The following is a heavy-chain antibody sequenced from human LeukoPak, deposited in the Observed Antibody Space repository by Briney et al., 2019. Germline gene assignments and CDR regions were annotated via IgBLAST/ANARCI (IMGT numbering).Heavy chain of an antibody. CDR3: ARARGGSFYEPFDY. J-gene: IGHJ4*02. CDR2: IYYSGST. CDR1: GDSISSSNYY. Sequence: PSETLSLTCTVSGDSISSSNYYWGWIRQPPGKGLEWVGTIYYSGSTFYNPSLKSRVTISVDTPKNQFSLKLSSVTAADTAVYYCARARGGSFYEPFDYWGQGTLVTVSS. D-gene: IGHD3-22*01. V-gene: IGHV4-39*07.